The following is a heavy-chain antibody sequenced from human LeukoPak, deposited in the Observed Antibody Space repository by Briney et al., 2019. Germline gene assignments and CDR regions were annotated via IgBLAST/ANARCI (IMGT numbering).Heavy chain of an antibody. CDR1: GYPFTSYY. CDR3: ARARGGYYDSSGRWAFDI. Sequence: ASVKVSCKASGYPFTSYYIHWLRQAPGQGLEWMGRINPVNGGTDYAQRFQGRVTVTRDTSISTAYMELSRLRSDDTAVYYCARARGGYYDSSGRWAFDIWGQGTMVTVSS. V-gene: IGHV1-2*06. D-gene: IGHD3-22*01. J-gene: IGHJ3*02. CDR2: INPVNGGT.